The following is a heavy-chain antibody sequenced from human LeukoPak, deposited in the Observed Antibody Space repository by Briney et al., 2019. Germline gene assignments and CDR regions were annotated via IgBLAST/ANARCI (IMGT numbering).Heavy chain of an antibody. D-gene: IGHD3-3*01. J-gene: IGHJ5*02. CDR3: ARGKCYDFWSGYSTTFDP. Sequence: ASVKVSCKASGYTFTGYYMHWVRQAPGQGLEWMGWINPNSGGTNYAQKFQGRVTMTRDTSISTAYMELSRLRSVDTAVYYCARGKCYDFWSGYSTTFDPWGQGTLVTVSS. V-gene: IGHV1-2*02. CDR2: INPNSGGT. CDR1: GYTFTGYY.